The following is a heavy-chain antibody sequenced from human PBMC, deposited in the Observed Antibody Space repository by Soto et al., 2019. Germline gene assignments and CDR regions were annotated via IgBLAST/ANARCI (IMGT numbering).Heavy chain of an antibody. V-gene: IGHV1-69*01. CDR3: ARTKAGIAARRVGWYFDL. CDR1: GGTFSSYA. D-gene: IGHD6-6*01. J-gene: IGHJ2*01. CDR2: IIPIFGTA. Sequence: QVQLVQSGAEVKKPGSSVKVSCKASGGTFSSYAISWVRQAPGQGLEWMGGIIPIFGTANYAQKFQGRVTITADEYTSTAYMELSSLRSEDTAVYYCARTKAGIAARRVGWYFDLWGRGTLVTVSS.